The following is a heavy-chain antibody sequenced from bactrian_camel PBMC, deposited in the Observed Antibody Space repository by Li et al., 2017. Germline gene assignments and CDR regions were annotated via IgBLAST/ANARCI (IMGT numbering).Heavy chain of an antibody. V-gene: IGHV3S42*01. CDR2: IAWSGDIA. CDR1: GITGSNYY. D-gene: IGHD2*01. Sequence: QLVESGGGLVQPGGSLRLSCAASGITGSNYYMSWVRQVPGRGLEWVSSIAWSGDIATYADSVKGRFTISRDNAKNALYLQLDKLTTEDTAMYYCARDPAGAGYYGRGTQVTVS. J-gene: IGHJ4*01.